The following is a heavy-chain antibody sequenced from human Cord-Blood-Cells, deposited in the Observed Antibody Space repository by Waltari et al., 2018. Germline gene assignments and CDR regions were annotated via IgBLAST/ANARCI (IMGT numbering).Heavy chain of an antibody. CDR1: GYTFTSYA. D-gene: IGHD6-25*01. V-gene: IGHV1-3*01. J-gene: IGHJ5*02. Sequence: QVQLVQSGAEVKKPGASVKVSCKASGYTFTSYAMHWVRQAPGQRLEWMGWINAGNGNTKYAQKCQGRVTITRDTSASTAYMELSSLRSEDTAVYYCARDLAVRLGYSSVNWFDPWGQGTLVTVSS. CDR3: ARDLAVRLGYSSVNWFDP. CDR2: INAGNGNT.